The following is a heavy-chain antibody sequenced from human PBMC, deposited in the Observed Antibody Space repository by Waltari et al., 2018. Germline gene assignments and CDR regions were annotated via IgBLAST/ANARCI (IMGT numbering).Heavy chain of an antibody. CDR1: GGTFSSYA. CDR3: ARVGAYVYYDFWSGYYVD. V-gene: IGHV1-69*05. CDR2: IIPIFGKA. Sequence: QVQLVQSGAEVKKPGSSVKVSCKASGGTFSSYAISWVRQAHGQGLAWMGGIIPIFGKANYANKFQGRVTITTYESTSTAYMELSSLRSEDTAVYYCARVGAYVYYDFWSGYYVDWGQGTLVTVSS. D-gene: IGHD3-3*01. J-gene: IGHJ4*02.